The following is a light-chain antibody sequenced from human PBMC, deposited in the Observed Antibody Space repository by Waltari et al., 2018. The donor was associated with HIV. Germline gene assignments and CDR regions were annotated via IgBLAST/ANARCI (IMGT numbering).Light chain of an antibody. V-gene: IGKV3-20*01. CDR2: DAY. CDR3: QQCATAPLT. J-gene: IGKJ4*01. CDR1: QTVGNNY. Sequence: DIALTQSPGTLSLSPGERASVSCRASQTVGNNYVAWFQQKPGQAPRLLIYDAYMRATGIPDRFSGSGSGTDFTLTISSLEPEDFAVYYCQQCATAPLTFGGGTKVEIK.